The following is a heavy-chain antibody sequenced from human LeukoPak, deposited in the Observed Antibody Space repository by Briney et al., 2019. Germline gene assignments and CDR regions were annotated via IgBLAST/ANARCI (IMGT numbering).Heavy chain of an antibody. CDR1: GFTFGDYA. D-gene: IGHD2-2*02. J-gene: IGHJ4*02. CDR3: TGGYCSSTSCYISDY. CDR2: IRSKAYGGTT. Sequence: PGGSLRLSCTASGFTFGDYAMSWVRQAPGKGLEWVGFIRSKAYGGTTEYAASVKGRFTISRDDSKSIAYLQMNSLKTEDTAMYYCTGGYCSSTSCYISDYWGQGTLVTVSS. V-gene: IGHV3-49*04.